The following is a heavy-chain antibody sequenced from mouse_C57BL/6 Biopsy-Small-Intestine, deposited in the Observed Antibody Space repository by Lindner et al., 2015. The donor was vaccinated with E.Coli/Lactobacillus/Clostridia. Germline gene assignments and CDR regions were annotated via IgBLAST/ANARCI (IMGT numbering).Heavy chain of an antibody. CDR3: HFTLSSFDS. J-gene: IGHJ4*01. D-gene: IGHD1-3*01. V-gene: IGHV1-66*01. Sequence: SVKVSCKASGYTFTSYPIHWVRQAPGQRLEWMGWINPGNGDTKYSQKLQDRVTITRDTSASTAYLELSSLRSEDTAVYYCHFTLSSFDSWGQGTLVTVSS. CDR2: INPGNGDT. CDR1: GYTFTSYP.